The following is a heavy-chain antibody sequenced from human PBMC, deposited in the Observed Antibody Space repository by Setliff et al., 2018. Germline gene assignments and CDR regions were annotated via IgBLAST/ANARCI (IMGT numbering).Heavy chain of an antibody. CDR2: ISASGDTT. V-gene: IGHV3-23*01. CDR1: GFTFSTYD. J-gene: IGHJ4*02. Sequence: LRLSCAASGFTFSTYDMSWVRQAPGKGLEWVSAISASGDTTYYADSVRGRFTVSRDNSKDTVYLQLSSLRVDDTAVYYCAKDKSRVVMQYAGWGLFDYWGQGTLVTVSS. CDR3: AKDKSRVVMQYAGWGLFDY. D-gene: IGHD7-27*01.